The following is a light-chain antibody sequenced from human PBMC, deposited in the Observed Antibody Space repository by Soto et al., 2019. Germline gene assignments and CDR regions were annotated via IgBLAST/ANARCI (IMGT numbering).Light chain of an antibody. CDR2: WAS. J-gene: IGKJ1*01. CDR3: QQYYVSPWT. Sequence: DIVMTQSPDSLAVSLGERATIDCKSSQNILYSSNNKNYLAWYQQKPGQPPRLLFYWASTRESGVPDRFSGSGSGAHFTLTIIGLQPEEVAGYYCQQYYVSPWTFGQGTKVEVK. CDR1: QNILYSSNNKNY. V-gene: IGKV4-1*01.